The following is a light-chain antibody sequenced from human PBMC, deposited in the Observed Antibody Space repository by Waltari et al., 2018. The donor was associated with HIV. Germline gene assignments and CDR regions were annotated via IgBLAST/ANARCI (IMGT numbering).Light chain of an antibody. V-gene: IGLV2-8*01. J-gene: IGLJ3*02. CDR2: EVI. CDR1: SSAAGGYNY. Sequence: QSALTQPPYASGSPGQYVTISCTAPSSAAGGYNYFSSYQQNPGKAPKYIIYEVIKRPAGVPDRFSGSKSGNPASLTVSGLQAEDEADYYCSSYAGSNWVFGGGTKLTVL. CDR3: SSYAGSNWV.